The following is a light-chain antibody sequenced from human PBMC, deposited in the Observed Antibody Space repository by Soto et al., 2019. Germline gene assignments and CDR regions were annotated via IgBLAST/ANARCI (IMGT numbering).Light chain of an antibody. Sequence: EIVMTQSPATLSVSPGERATLSCRTSQSVSSNLAWYQQKPGQAPRLLIYGVFTRATGIPARFSGSGSGTEFTITISSLQSEDFAVYCCQQYNNWPWTFGQGTKVDIK. CDR1: QSVSSN. J-gene: IGKJ1*01. CDR3: QQYNNWPWT. V-gene: IGKV3-15*01. CDR2: GVF.